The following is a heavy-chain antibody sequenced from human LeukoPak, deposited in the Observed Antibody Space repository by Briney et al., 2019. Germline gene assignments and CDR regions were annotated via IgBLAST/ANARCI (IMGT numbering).Heavy chain of an antibody. Sequence: GGSLRLSCAASGFTFSSYWMSWVRQAPGKGLEWVSAISGSGGSTYYADSVKGRFTISRDNSKNTLYLQMNSLRAEDTAVYYCFPRLDILTGYYSDWGQGTLVTVSS. CDR1: GFTFSSYW. V-gene: IGHV3-23*01. CDR3: FPRLDILTGYYSD. D-gene: IGHD3-9*01. CDR2: ISGSGGST. J-gene: IGHJ4*02.